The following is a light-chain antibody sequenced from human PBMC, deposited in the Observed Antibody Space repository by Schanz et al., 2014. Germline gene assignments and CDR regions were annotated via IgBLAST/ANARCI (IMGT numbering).Light chain of an antibody. CDR2: GAS. CDR3: QRRNNWPPAVT. V-gene: IGKV3-15*01. Sequence: EIVMTQSPATLSVSPGERATLSCRASQTVSSKLAWYQHKPGQAPRLLIYGASTRATGVAARISGGGSGTEFTLTISSLQSEDFAVYYCQRRNNWPPAVTFGQGTKVEVK. J-gene: IGKJ1*01. CDR1: QTVSSK.